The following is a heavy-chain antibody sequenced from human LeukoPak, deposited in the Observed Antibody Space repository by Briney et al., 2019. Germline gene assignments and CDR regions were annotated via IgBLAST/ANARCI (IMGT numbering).Heavy chain of an antibody. V-gene: IGHV3-66*01. J-gene: IGHJ5*02. Sequence: GGSLRLSCAASGFTVSSNYLSWVRQAPGKGLEWVSVTYSGGSTYYADSVKGTFTISRDNSKSTPSLQMNSLRAEDTAVYYCAKDRALVRGGKEAWGQGTLVTVSS. CDR3: AKDRALVRGGKEA. D-gene: IGHD3-10*01. CDR2: TYSGGST. CDR1: GFTVSSNY.